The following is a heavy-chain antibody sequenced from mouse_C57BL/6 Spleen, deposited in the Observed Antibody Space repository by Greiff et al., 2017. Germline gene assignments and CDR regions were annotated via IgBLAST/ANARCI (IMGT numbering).Heavy chain of an antibody. D-gene: IGHD5-1*01. Sequence: VKLMESGPGLVAPSQSLYITCTVSGFSLTSYGVDWVRQSPGKGLEWLGVIWGVGSTNYNSALKSRLSISKDISKSHVFLKMNSLQTDDTAMYYCASGEYAFAYWGQGTLVTVSA. J-gene: IGHJ3*01. V-gene: IGHV2-6*01. CDR2: IWGVGST. CDR3: ASGEYAFAY. CDR1: GFSLTSYG.